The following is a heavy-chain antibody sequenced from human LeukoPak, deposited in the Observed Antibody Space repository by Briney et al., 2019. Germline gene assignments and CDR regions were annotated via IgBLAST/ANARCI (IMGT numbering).Heavy chain of an antibody. V-gene: IGHV4-34*01. CDR3: ASNRYSSSVSDY. D-gene: IGHD6-6*01. Sequence: SETLSLTCAVYGGSFSGYYWSWIRQPPGKGLEWIGEINHSGSTNYNPSLKSRVTISVDTSKNQFSLKLSSVTAADTAVYYCASNRYSSSVSDYWGQGTLVTVFS. J-gene: IGHJ4*02. CDR1: GGSFSGYY. CDR2: INHSGST.